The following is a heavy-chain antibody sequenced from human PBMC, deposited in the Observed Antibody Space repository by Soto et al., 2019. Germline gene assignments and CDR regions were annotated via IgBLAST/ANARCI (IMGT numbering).Heavy chain of an antibody. CDR1: GFSLSTSGMR. D-gene: IGHD1-26*01. J-gene: IGHJ4*02. V-gene: IGHV2-70*04. Sequence: SGPTLVNPTQTLTLTCTFSGFSLSTSGMRVSWIRQPPGKALEWPARIDWDDDKFYSTSLKTRLTISKDTSKNQVVLTMTNMDPVDTDTYYCARTIVGATLPDYWGQGTLVTVSS. CDR3: ARTIVGATLPDY. CDR2: IDWDDDK.